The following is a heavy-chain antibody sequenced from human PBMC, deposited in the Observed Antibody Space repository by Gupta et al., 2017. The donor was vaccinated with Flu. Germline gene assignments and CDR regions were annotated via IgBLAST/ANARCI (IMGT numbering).Heavy chain of an antibody. CDR1: GYIFTSYG. D-gene: IGHD2-15*01. V-gene: IGHV1-18*01. J-gene: IGHJ6*02. CDR3: ARVRCSAGTCYRSVDGVDV. CDR2: ISAYNGNT. Sequence: QVQPVQSGAEVKKPGASGRVSCKASGYIFTSYGISWVRQPPGQGLEWMGWISAYNGNTNYAQKLQGRVTMTTDTSTSTAYMELRSLRSDDTAVYYCARVRCSAGTCYRSVDGVDVWGQGTTVTVSS.